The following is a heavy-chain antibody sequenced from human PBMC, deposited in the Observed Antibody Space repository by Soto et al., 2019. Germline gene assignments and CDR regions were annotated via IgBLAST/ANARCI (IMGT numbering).Heavy chain of an antibody. CDR3: ARGIAAAGTVFDY. V-gene: IGHV4-59*01. D-gene: IGHD6-13*01. CDR1: GGSISSYY. CDR2: IYYSGST. Sequence: SETLSLTCTVSGGSISSYYWSWIRQPPGKGLEWIGDIYYSGSTNYNPSLKSRVTISVDTSKNQFSLKLSSVTAADTAVEYCARGIAAAGTVFDYWGQGTLVPVSS. J-gene: IGHJ4*02.